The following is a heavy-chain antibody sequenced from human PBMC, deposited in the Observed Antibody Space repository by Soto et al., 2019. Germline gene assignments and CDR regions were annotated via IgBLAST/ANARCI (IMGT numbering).Heavy chain of an antibody. Sequence: GGSLRLSCAASGFTFSSYAMHWVRQAPGKGLEWVAVISYDGSNKYYADSAKGRFTISRDNSKNTLYLQMNSLRAEDTAVYYCARPRVDKAMERDWYFDLWGRGTLVGVSS. V-gene: IGHV3-30-3*01. CDR1: GFTFSSYA. CDR2: ISYDGSNK. D-gene: IGHD5-18*01. J-gene: IGHJ2*01. CDR3: ARPRVDKAMERDWYFDL.